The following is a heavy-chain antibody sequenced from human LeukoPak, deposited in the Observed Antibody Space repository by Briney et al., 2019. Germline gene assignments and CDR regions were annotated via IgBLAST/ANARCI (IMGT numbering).Heavy chain of an antibody. CDR3: AKGFSRDVYSYFDY. D-gene: IGHD5-24*01. Sequence: GGSLRLSCAASEFTIDDYAMHWVRQAPGKGLEWVSSISWNSGSIDYADSVKGRFTISRDNANNSLYLQMNSLRTEDMALYYCAKGFSRDVYSYFDYWGQGTLVTVSS. CDR1: EFTIDDYA. CDR2: ISWNSGSI. J-gene: IGHJ4*02. V-gene: IGHV3-9*03.